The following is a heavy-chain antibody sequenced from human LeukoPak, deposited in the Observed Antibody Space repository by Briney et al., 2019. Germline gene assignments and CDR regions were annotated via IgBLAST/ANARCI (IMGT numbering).Heavy chain of an antibody. V-gene: IGHV1-46*01. CDR2: VHPSTGST. J-gene: IGHJ6*02. CDR1: GYTFTSYD. CDR3: AREWGLRLAVNPKGMDV. Sequence: ASVKVSCKVSGYTFTSYDIHWVRQAPGQGLEWMGIVHPSTGSTSFTQKFQGRVTMTSDTSTRTVYMELSSLRSEDTAVYYCAREWGLRLAVNPKGMDVWGQGTTVIVSS. D-gene: IGHD6-19*01.